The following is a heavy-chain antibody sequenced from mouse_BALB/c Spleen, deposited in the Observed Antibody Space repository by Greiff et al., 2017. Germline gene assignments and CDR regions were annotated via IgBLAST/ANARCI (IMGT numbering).Heavy chain of an antibody. CDR3: TRDWGY. V-gene: IGHV5-6-4*01. J-gene: IGHJ2*01. CDR2: ISSGGSYT. Sequence: EVKLVESGGGLVKPGGSLKLSCAASGFTFSSYTMSWVRQTPEKRVEWVATISSGGSYTYYPDSVKGRFTISRDNAKNTLYLQMSSLKSEDTAMYYCTRDWGYWGQGTTLTVSS. CDR1: GFTFSSYT.